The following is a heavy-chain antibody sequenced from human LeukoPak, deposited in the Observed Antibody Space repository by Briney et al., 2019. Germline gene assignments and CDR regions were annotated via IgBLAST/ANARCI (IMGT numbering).Heavy chain of an antibody. CDR3: ARCTTGKTFGSLREIKKSREIDY. CDR1: GFTFSSYA. Sequence: GGSLRLSCAASGFTFSSYAMSWVRQAPGKGLEWVSYISSSSSTIYYADSVKGRFTISRDNAKNSLYLQMNSLRGEDTAVYYCARCTTGKTFGSLREIKKSREIDYWGQGTLVTVSS. D-gene: IGHD1-1*01. J-gene: IGHJ4*02. CDR2: ISSSSSTI. V-gene: IGHV3-48*01.